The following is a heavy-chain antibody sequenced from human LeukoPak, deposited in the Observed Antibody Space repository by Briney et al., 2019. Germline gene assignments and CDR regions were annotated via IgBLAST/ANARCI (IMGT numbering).Heavy chain of an antibody. CDR1: GGSFSGYY. V-gene: IGHV4-34*01. J-gene: IGHJ4*02. Sequence: SETLSLTCAVYGGSFSGYYWGWIRQPPGKGLEWIGEINHSGSTNYNPSLKSRVTISVDTSKNQFSLKLRSVTAADTAVYYCARGWKAAARYRPFDYWGQGTLVTVSS. D-gene: IGHD6-13*01. CDR2: INHSGST. CDR3: ARGWKAAARYRPFDY.